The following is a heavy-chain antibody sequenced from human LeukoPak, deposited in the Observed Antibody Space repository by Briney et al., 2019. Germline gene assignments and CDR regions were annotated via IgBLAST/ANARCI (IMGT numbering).Heavy chain of an antibody. CDR3: ARQNTPHGNFDY. D-gene: IGHD5-24*01. CDR2: INNDGSST. CDR1: GFTFSSYW. J-gene: IGHJ4*02. Sequence: GGSLRLSCAASGFTFSSYWMHWVRQAPGKGRVWVSGINNDGSSTKYADSVKGRFTISRDNAKKSLFLQMNSLRAEDTAVYYCARQNTPHGNFDYWGQGTLVTVSS. V-gene: IGHV3-74*01.